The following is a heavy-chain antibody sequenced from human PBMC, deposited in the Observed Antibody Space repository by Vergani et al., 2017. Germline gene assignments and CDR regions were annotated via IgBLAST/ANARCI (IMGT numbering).Heavy chain of an antibody. D-gene: IGHD6-19*01. CDR3: ARRDSSGWYSAFDI. CDR1: GGSISSSSYY. Sequence: QLQLQESGPGLVKPSETLSLTCTVSGGSISSSSYYWGWIRQPPGKGLEWIGSIYYSGSTYYNPSLKSRVTISVDTSKNQFSLKLSSVTAADTAVYYCARRDSSGWYSAFDIWGQGTMVTVSS. CDR2: IYYSGST. V-gene: IGHV4-39*01. J-gene: IGHJ3*02.